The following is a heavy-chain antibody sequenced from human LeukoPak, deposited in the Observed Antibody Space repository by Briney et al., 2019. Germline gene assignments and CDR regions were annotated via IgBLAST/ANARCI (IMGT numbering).Heavy chain of an antibody. Sequence: GRSLRLSCAASGFTFDDYAMHWVRQAPGKGLEWVSGISWNSGSIGYADSVKGRFTISRDNAKNSLYLQMNSLRAEDMALYYCAKDRYYDFWSGYLFDYWGQGTMVTVSS. D-gene: IGHD3-3*01. J-gene: IGHJ3*01. V-gene: IGHV3-9*03. CDR2: ISWNSGSI. CDR3: AKDRYYDFWSGYLFDY. CDR1: GFTFDDYA.